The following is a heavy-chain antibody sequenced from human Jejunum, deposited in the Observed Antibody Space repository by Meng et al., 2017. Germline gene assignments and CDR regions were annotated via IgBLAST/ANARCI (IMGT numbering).Heavy chain of an antibody. D-gene: IGHD4-17*01. CDR1: GFTFRSYA. CDR2: ISGTSGDT. V-gene: IGHV3-23*01. CDR3: AKYGDPSGLFDY. J-gene: IGHJ4*02. Sequence: GESLKISCVASGFTFRSYAMSWVRQAPGKGLEWVSTISGTSGDTYYADSMKGRFTISRDNSKNTLYLQLNSLRADDTAVYYCAKYGDPSGLFDYWGQGTPVTVSS.